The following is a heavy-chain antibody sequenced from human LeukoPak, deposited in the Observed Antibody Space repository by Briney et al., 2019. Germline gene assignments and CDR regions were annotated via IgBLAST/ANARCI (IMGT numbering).Heavy chain of an antibody. J-gene: IGHJ6*03. V-gene: IGHV3-11*01. Sequence: GGSLRLSCAASGFTFSDYYMSWIRQAPGKGLEWVSYISSSGSTIYYADSVKGRFTISRDNAKNSLYLQMNSLRAEDTAVYYCAREAGIAAAGTRVYYYYMDVWGKGTTVTISS. D-gene: IGHD6-13*01. CDR2: ISSSGSTI. CDR1: GFTFSDYY. CDR3: AREAGIAAAGTRVYYYYMDV.